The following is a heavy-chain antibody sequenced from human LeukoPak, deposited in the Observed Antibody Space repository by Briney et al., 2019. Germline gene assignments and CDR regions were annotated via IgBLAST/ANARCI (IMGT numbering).Heavy chain of an antibody. V-gene: IGHV3-23*01. CDR2: ISGSGGST. CDR1: GXTFSRYA. J-gene: IGHJ4*02. CDR3: AKDSGQLYYYGSGSFDF. D-gene: IGHD3-10*01. Sequence: GGSLRLSCAASGXTFSRYAVSWVRQAPGKGLERVSAISGSGGSTYNADSVKGRFTISRDNSKNTLYLQMNGLRAEDTALYYCAKDSGQLYYYGSGSFDFWGQGTLVTVSS.